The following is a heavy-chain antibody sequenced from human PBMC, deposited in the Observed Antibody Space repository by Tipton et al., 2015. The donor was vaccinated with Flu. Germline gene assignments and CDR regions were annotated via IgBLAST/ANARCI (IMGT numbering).Heavy chain of an antibody. D-gene: IGHD6-19*01. CDR3: ARVAVTGAFDI. V-gene: IGHV3-74*01. CDR2: INTDGSST. CDR1: GFTFSNYW. J-gene: IGHJ3*02. Sequence: SLRLSCASSGFTFSNYWIHWVRQAPGKGLVWVSRINTDGSSTTYADSVKGRFTISRDNAKNTLFLQMSSLRADDTAVYYCARVAVTGAFDIWGQGTMVTVSS.